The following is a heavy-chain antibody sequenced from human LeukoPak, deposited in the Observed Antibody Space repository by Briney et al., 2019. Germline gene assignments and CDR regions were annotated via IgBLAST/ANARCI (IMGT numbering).Heavy chain of an antibody. CDR3: ARSSKTYYDILTGYYRGADDSFDI. D-gene: IGHD3-9*01. CDR1: GFTVNSNY. J-gene: IGHJ3*02. CDR2: IYSGGRT. V-gene: IGHV3-53*01. Sequence: PGGSLRLSCAASGFTVNSNYMSWLRQAPGKGLEWGSDIYSGGRTYYPDSVKGRFTISRDNAKNTLYLPMNSMRAEDRAVYYCARSSKTYYDILTGYYRGADDSFDIWGQGTMVTVSS.